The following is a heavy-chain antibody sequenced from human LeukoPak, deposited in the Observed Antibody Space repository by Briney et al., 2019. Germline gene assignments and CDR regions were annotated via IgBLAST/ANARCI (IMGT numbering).Heavy chain of an antibody. V-gene: IGHV3-30*02. J-gene: IGHJ6*03. Sequence: GGSLRLSCAASGFTFSSYGMHWDRQPPGKGLEWVAFIRYDGSHKYYADSVKGRFTISRDNSKNTLYLQMNSLRAEDTAVYYCAKGSGYEHNYYYYYMDVWGKGTAVTISS. CDR2: IRYDGSHK. CDR3: AKGSGYEHNYYYYYMDV. CDR1: GFTFSSYG. D-gene: IGHD5-12*01.